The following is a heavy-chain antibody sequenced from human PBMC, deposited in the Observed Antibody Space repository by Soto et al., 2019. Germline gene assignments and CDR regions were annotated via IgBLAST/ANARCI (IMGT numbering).Heavy chain of an antibody. CDR1: GFTFTSSA. CDR2: IVVGSGNT. V-gene: IGHV1-58*02. D-gene: IGHD6-19*01. J-gene: IGHJ4*02. Sequence: SVKVSCKASGFTFTSSAMQWVRQARGQRLEWIGWIVVGSGNTNYAQKFQERVTITRDMSTSTAYMELSSLRSEDTAVYYCAADKHYSSGWYVFDYWGQGTLVTVSS. CDR3: AADKHYSSGWYVFDY.